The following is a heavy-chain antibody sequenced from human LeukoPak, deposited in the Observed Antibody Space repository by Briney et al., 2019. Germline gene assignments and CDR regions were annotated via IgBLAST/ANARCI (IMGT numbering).Heavy chain of an antibody. J-gene: IGHJ4*02. Sequence: PGGSLRLSCAASGFTFSSYAMSWVRQAPGKGLEWVSAISGSGGSTYYADSVKGRFTISRDNAKNTLYLQMNSLRAEDTAIYYCARVTSGWYNYFDYWGQGTLVTVSS. D-gene: IGHD6-19*01. CDR1: GFTFSSYA. CDR2: ISGSGGST. V-gene: IGHV3-23*01. CDR3: ARVTSGWYNYFDY.